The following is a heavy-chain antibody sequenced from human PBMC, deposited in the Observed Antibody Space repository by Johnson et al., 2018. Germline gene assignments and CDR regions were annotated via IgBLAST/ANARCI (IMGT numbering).Heavy chain of an antibody. CDR2: ISHDGSNK. CDR1: GFSFSSYA. D-gene: IGHD1-1*01. J-gene: IGHJ3*02. CDR3: AGAGRVGNDAFDI. Sequence: QVQLVESGGGVVQPGRFLRLSCAASGFSFSSYAILWVRQAPGKGLEWVALISHDGSNKYYADSVKGRFTISRDNSKNTLYLQMKSLRDEDTSVYYWAGAGRVGNDAFDIWCQGTMVTVSS. V-gene: IGHV3-30-3*01.